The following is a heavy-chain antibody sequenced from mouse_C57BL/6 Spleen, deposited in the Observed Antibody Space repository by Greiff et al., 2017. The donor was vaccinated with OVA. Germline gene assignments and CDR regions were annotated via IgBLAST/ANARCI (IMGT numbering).Heavy chain of an antibody. CDR2: IYPGSGST. CDR1: GYTFTSYW. J-gene: IGHJ3*01. V-gene: IGHV1-55*01. CDR3: ARELTSWDVGAY. D-gene: IGHD4-1*01. Sequence: QVQLQQPGAELVKPGASVKMSCKASGYTFTSYWITWVKQRPGQGLEWIGDIYPGSGSTNYNEKFKSKATLTVDTSSSTAYMQLSSLTSEDSAVYYCARELTSWDVGAYWGQGTLVTVSA.